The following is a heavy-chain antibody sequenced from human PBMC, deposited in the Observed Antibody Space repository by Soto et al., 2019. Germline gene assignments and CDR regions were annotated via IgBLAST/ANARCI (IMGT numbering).Heavy chain of an antibody. CDR1: GFTFSDYY. CDR3: ARDNLYEYSSSPAYYYYGMDV. J-gene: IGHJ6*02. Sequence: GGSLRLSCAASGFTFSDYYMSWIRQAPGKGLEWVSYISSSGSTIYYADSVKGRFTISRDNAKNSLYLQMNSLRAEDTAVYYCARDNLYEYSSSPAYYYYGMDVWGQGTTVTVSS. CDR2: ISSSGSTI. D-gene: IGHD6-6*01. V-gene: IGHV3-11*01.